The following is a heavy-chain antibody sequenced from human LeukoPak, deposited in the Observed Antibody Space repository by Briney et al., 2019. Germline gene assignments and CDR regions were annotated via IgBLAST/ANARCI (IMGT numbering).Heavy chain of an antibody. CDR1: GYSISSHYF. V-gene: IGHV4-38-2*01. CDR2: IDHSGTT. CDR3: ARVKVGTTSGFDP. Sequence: SETLSLTCAVSGYSISSHYFWGWIRQPPGKGLEWIGSIDHSGTTYYNPSLKSRVTISVDTSKNQLSLKLSSVTASDTAVYYCARVKVGTTSGFDPWGQGTLVTVSS. J-gene: IGHJ5*02. D-gene: IGHD1-26*01.